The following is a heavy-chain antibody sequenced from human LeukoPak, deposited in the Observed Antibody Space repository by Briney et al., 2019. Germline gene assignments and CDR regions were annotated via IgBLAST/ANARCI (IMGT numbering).Heavy chain of an antibody. CDR3: ARELLGDGYTPYDAFDI. V-gene: IGHV4-39*02. J-gene: IGHJ3*02. CDR2: IYYSGST. CDR1: GGSISSSSYY. D-gene: IGHD5-24*01. Sequence: SETLSLTCTVSGGSISSSSYYWGWIRQPLGKGLEWIGSIYYSGSTYYNPSLKSRVTISVDTSKNQFSLKLSSVTAADTAVYYCARELLGDGYTPYDAFDIWGQGTMVTVSS.